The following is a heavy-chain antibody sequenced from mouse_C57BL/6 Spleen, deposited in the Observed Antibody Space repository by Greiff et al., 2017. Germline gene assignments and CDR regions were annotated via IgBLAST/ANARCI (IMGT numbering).Heavy chain of an antibody. CDR1: GYTFTSYW. CDR3: ARGDYYYGNYVYAMDY. Sequence: QVQLQQPGTELVKPGASVKLSRKASGYTFTSYWMHWVKQRPGRGLEWIGNINPSNGGTNYNEKFKSKATLTVDKSSSTAYMQLSSLTSEDSAVYYCARGDYYYGNYVYAMDYWGQGTSVTVSS. J-gene: IGHJ4*01. D-gene: IGHD2-1*01. V-gene: IGHV1-53*01. CDR2: INPSNGGT.